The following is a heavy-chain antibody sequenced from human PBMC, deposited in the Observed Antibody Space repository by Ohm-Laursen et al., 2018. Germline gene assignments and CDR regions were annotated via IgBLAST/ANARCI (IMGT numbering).Heavy chain of an antibody. CDR3: AKNRVGGYCSGGSCYSEYFQH. Sequence: RSLRLSCAASGFTFSSYGMHWVRQAPGKGLEWVAVISYDGSNKYYADSVKGRFTISRDNSKNTLYLQMNSLRAEDTAVYYCAKNRVGGYCSGGSCYSEYFQHWGQGTLVTVSS. D-gene: IGHD2-15*01. CDR1: GFTFSSYG. J-gene: IGHJ1*01. CDR2: ISYDGSNK. V-gene: IGHV3-30*18.